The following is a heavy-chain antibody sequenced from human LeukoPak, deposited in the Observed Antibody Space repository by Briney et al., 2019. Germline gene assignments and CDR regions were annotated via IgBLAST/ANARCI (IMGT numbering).Heavy chain of an antibody. J-gene: IGHJ4*02. CDR2: IYHSGST. V-gene: IGHV4-4*02. CDR1: GGSISSSNW. D-gene: IGHD2-15*01. CDR3: ARDSSGYCSGGSCYPSAD. Sequence: SGTLSLTCAVSGGSISSSNWWSWVRQPPGKGLEWIGEIYHSGSTNYNPSLKSRVTISVDKSKNQFSLKLSSVTAADTAVYYCARDSSGYCSGGSCYPSADWGQGTLVTVSS.